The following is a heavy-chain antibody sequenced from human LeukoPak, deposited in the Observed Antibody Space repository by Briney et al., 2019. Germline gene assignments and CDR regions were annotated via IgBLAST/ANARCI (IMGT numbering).Heavy chain of an antibody. CDR3: ARVREYDYVWVSYRYEHYFDY. D-gene: IGHD3-16*02. V-gene: IGHV1-8*01. Sequence: ASVKVSCKASGYTFTSYDINWVRQATGQGLEWMGWMNPNSGNTGYAQKFQGRVTMTRNTSISTAYMELSSLRSEDTAVYYCARVREYDYVWVSYRYEHYFDYRGQGTLVTASS. CDR1: GYTFTSYD. J-gene: IGHJ4*02. CDR2: MNPNSGNT.